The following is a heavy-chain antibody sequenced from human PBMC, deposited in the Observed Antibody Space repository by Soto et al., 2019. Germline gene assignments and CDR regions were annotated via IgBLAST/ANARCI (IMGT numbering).Heavy chain of an antibody. D-gene: IGHD6-19*01. Sequence: GGSLRLSCAASGFTFSSYAMHWVRQAPGKGLEWVAVISYDGSNKYYADSVKGRFTISRDNSKNTLYLQMNSLRAEDTAVYYCARPQYPGIAVAGPEDAFDIWGQGTMVTVSS. V-gene: IGHV3-30-3*01. CDR2: ISYDGSNK. CDR1: GFTFSSYA. J-gene: IGHJ3*02. CDR3: ARPQYPGIAVAGPEDAFDI.